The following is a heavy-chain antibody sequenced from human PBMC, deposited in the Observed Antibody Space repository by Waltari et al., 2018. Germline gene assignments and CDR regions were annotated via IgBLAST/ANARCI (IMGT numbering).Heavy chain of an antibody. Sequence: EVQLVESGGGLVKPGGSLRLSCAASGFTFSSFSMNWVRQAPGKGLEWVSSISSSSSYIYYADSVKGRFTISRDNAKNSLYLQMNSLRAEDTAVYYCARLGATGYFDYWGQGTLVTVSS. CDR2: ISSSSSYI. CDR1: GFTFSSFS. D-gene: IGHD1-26*01. CDR3: ARLGATGYFDY. J-gene: IGHJ4*02. V-gene: IGHV3-21*01.